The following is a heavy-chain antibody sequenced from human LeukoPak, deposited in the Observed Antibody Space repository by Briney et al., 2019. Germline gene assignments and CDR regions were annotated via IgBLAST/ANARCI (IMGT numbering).Heavy chain of an antibody. CDR2: INSDGSST. D-gene: IGHD1-7*01. V-gene: IGHV3-74*01. J-gene: IGHJ4*02. CDR1: GPSFSIYW. Sequence: GGSLRPSCAASGPSFSIYWIHWVRQAPGEGLVWVSRINSDGSSTTYADSVKGRFSISRDNAKNTVYLQMNSLRPEDAAVYYCAREGVGTSRWHGRGALDYWGQGTLVTVSS. CDR3: AREGVGTSRWHGRGALDY.